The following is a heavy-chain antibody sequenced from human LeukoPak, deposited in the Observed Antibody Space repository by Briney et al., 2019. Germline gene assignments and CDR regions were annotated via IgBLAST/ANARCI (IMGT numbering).Heavy chain of an antibody. D-gene: IGHD3-9*01. V-gene: IGHV5-51*01. Sequence: GESLKISCQGSGYSFSNYWIGWVRQMPGKGLEWMGIIYPGDSDTRSSPSFQGQVAMAVDRSISTAYLEWSSLKASDTAVYYCARQADYNILTGYHSGNFDYWGQGSLVTVSS. CDR2: IYPGDSDT. CDR3: ARQADYNILTGYHSGNFDY. CDR1: GYSFSNYW. J-gene: IGHJ4*02.